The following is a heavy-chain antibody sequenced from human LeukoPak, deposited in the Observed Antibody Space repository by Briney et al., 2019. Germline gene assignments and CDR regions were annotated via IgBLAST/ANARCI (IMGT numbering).Heavy chain of an antibody. V-gene: IGHV3-21*01. CDR3: ARLADYYYMDV. CDR1: GFTFSSYS. Sequence: GGSLRLSCAASGFTFSSYSMNWVRQAPGKGLEWVSSISSSSSYLYYADSVKGRFTISRDKAKNSLYLQMNSLRAEDTAVYYCARLADYYYMDVWGKGTTVTISS. J-gene: IGHJ6*03. CDR2: ISSSSSYL.